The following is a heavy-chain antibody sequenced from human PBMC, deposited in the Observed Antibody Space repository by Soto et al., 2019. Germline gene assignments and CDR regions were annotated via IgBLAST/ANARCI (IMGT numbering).Heavy chain of an antibody. Sequence: GGSLRLSCAASGFTFRQYGMHWVRQAPGKGLEWVAVIFYDESKEYYADSVRGRFTISRDNSNNMLYLQMNSLRGEDTALYYCARDAAARDGRGVMDVWGQGTTVTVSS. CDR2: IFYDESKE. CDR3: ARDAAARDGRGVMDV. V-gene: IGHV3-33*01. CDR1: GFTFRQYG. D-gene: IGHD6-6*01. J-gene: IGHJ6*02.